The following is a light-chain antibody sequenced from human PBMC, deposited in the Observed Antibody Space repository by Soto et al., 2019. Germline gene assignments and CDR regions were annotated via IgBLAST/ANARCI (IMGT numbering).Light chain of an antibody. Sequence: EIVMTQSPATLSLSPGERATLSCRASQSVSNYLAWYQQKPGQAPRLLIYGASTRATGVPARFSGSGSGTEFTLTISSLQSEDFGVYYCQQYNNWPRATFGGGTKVDIK. CDR3: QQYNNWPRAT. J-gene: IGKJ4*01. CDR2: GAS. V-gene: IGKV3-15*01. CDR1: QSVSNY.